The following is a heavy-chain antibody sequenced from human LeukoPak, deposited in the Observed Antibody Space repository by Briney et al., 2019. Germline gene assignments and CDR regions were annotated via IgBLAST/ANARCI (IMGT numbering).Heavy chain of an antibody. CDR1: GGSLSGYY. D-gene: IGHD5-18*01. Sequence: SATLSLTCAVYGGSLSGYYWTWIRQPPGKGLEWIGEINHSGTINYNPSLKSRVTISLDTSKNHFSLIVTSVTAADTAVYYCARDHSYGRWGQGTLVTVSS. CDR3: ARDHSYGR. J-gene: IGHJ4*02. CDR2: INHSGTI. V-gene: IGHV4-34*01.